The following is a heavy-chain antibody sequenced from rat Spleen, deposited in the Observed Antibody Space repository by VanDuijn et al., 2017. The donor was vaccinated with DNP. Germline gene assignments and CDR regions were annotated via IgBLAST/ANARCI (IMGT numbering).Heavy chain of an antibody. J-gene: IGHJ2*01. CDR3: AKNSGYYFDY. CDR1: GFTFSDYY. Sequence: EVQLVESGGGLVQPGRSLKLSCAASGFTFSDYYMAWVRQAPKKGLEWVASISYEGSSTYYPDSVKGRFTISRDNAKSSLYLQMNSLKSEDTATYYCAKNSGYYFDYWGQGVMVTVSS. D-gene: IGHD4-3*01. V-gene: IGHV5-22*01. CDR2: ISYEGSST.